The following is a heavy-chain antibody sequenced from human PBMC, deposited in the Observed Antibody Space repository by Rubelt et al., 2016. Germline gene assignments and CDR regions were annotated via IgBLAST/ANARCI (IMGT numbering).Heavy chain of an antibody. CDR1: GYSFTSYW. CDR2: IDPSDSYT. J-gene: IGHJ5*02. D-gene: IGHD4-23*01. CDR3: ARHAGDGGNAEDWFDP. V-gene: IGHV5-10-1*04. Sequence: EVLLVQSGAEVKKPGESLRISCKGSGYSFTSYWISWVRQMPGKGLEWMGRIDPSDSYTNYSPSFQGPLPIPADKSLSTAYLQWSSLKASDTAMYYCARHAGDGGNAEDWFDPWGQGTLVTVSS.